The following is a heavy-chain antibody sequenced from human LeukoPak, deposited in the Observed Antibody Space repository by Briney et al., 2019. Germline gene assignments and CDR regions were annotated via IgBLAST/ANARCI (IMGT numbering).Heavy chain of an antibody. CDR3: AKEETGTADY. Sequence: PGGSLRLSCAASGFTLSDYYMSWIRQAPGKGLEWVSYISSSGSTIYYADTVKGRFTISRDNSKNTLYLQMNSLRAEDTAVYYCAKEETGTADYWGQGTLVTVSS. V-gene: IGHV3-11*01. CDR1: GFTLSDYY. CDR2: ISSSGSTI. D-gene: IGHD1-1*01. J-gene: IGHJ4*02.